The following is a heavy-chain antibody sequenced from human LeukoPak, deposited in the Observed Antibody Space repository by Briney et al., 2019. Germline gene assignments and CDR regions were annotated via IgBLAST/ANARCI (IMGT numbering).Heavy chain of an antibody. D-gene: IGHD3-9*01. V-gene: IGHV4-34*01. CDR1: GGSFSGYY. J-gene: IGHJ6*01. CDR3: AEDRGLVGERYSYQFYGMDV. Sequence: SETLSLTCAVYGGSFSGYYWSWIRQPPGKGLEWIGEINHSGSTNYNPSLKSRVTISVDTSKNQFSLKLSSVTAADTAVYYCAEDRGLVGERYSYQFYGMDVWGQGTAVTVSS. CDR2: INHSGST.